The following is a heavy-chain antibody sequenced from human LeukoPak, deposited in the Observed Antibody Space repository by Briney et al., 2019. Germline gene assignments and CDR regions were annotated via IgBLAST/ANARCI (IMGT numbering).Heavy chain of an antibody. CDR2: IRSNAYGGPT. V-gene: IGHV3-49*04. D-gene: IGHD2-21*02. J-gene: IGHJ3*02. Sequence: GGSLRLSCIASGFSFEDSAMSWVRQAPGRGLEWIAFIRSNAYGGPTEYAASVKGRFTISRDDSKSIAYLQMNSLKTEDTAVYYCTSQTYCGGDCYLGAFDIWGQGTMVTVSS. CDR1: GFSFEDSA. CDR3: TSQTYCGGDCYLGAFDI.